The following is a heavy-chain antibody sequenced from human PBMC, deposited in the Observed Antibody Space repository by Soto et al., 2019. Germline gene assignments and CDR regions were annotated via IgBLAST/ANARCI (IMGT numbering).Heavy chain of an antibody. CDR3: ARDGDMYSSSSYYYYGMDV. CDR1: VFTFSSYG. Sequence: QVQLVESGGGVVQPGRSLRLSCAASVFTFSSYGMHWVRQAPGKGLEWVAVIWYDGSNKYYADSVKGRFTISRDNSKNTLYLQMNSRRAEDTAVYYCARDGDMYSSSSYYYYGMDVWGQGTTVTVSS. D-gene: IGHD6-6*01. V-gene: IGHV3-33*01. J-gene: IGHJ6*02. CDR2: IWYDGSNK.